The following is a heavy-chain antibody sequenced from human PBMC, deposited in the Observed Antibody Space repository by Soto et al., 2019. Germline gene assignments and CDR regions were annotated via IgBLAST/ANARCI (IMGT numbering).Heavy chain of an antibody. CDR2: IYYSGST. Sequence: SETLSLTCTFSGGSISSGGYYLSWIRQHPGKGLEWIGCIYYSGSTNYNPSLKSRVTISVDTSKNQFSLRLSSVTAADTAVYYCVAAAATSIYYGMDVWGQGTTVTVSS. CDR3: VAAAATSIYYGMDV. D-gene: IGHD6-13*01. J-gene: IGHJ6*02. CDR1: GGSISSGGYY. V-gene: IGHV4-61*08.